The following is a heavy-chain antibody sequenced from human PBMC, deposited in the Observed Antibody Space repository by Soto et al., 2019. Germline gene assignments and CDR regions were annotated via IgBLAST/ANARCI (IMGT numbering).Heavy chain of an antibody. CDR3: ARGDSTHYYYGLDV. V-gene: IGHV4-4*07. J-gene: IGHJ6*02. CDR1: GGSTSGFF. CDR2: VAASGST. Sequence: PSETLSLTCTVSGGSTSGFFWTWVRQPPGMPLEGLGHVAASGSTAYNPSLRSRLSLSLDVSKNRFSLELTSVTAADTATYFCARGDSTHYYYGLDVWGQGTTVTVSS.